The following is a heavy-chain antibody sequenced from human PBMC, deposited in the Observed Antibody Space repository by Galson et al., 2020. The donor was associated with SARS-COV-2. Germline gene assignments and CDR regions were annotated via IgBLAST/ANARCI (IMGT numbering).Heavy chain of an antibody. CDR1: GFTFSSHY. V-gene: IGHV3-7*01. Sequence: GESLKISCSASGFTFSSHYMTWVRQAPGKGLEWVANINQDGGRKEYVDSVKGRFTLSRDNPEISLYLQMNSLRVEDRAVYFCARWLARQSEFGEWGHGTLVTVSS. D-gene: IGHD3-16*01. CDR3: ARWLARQSEFGE. CDR2: INQDGGRK. J-gene: IGHJ4*01.